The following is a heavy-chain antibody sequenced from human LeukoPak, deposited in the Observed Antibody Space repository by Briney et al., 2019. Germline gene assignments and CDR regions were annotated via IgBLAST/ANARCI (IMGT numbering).Heavy chain of an antibody. D-gene: IGHD3-22*01. CDR3: TRSWEPYYYDSSGYYDY. J-gene: IGHJ4*02. CDR1: GFTLTSYA. Sequence: GGSLRLSCAASGFTLTSYAMHWVRQAPGKGLEYVSAISSNGGSTYYANSVKGRFTISRDNSKNTLYLQMGSLRAEDMAVYYCTRSWEPYYYDSSGYYDYWGQGTLVTVSS. CDR2: ISSNGGST. V-gene: IGHV3-64*01.